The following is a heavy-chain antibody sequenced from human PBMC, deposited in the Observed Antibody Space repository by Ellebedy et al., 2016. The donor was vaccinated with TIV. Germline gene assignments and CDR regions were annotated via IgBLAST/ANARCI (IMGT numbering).Heavy chain of an antibody. Sequence: SETLSLTXTVSGYSISSGYYWGWIRQHPGKGLEWIGYIYYSGSTYYNPSLKSRVTISVDTSKNQFSLKLSSVTAADTAVYYCARVPNRLGWVDYWGQGTLVTVSS. CDR1: GYSISSGYY. J-gene: IGHJ4*02. V-gene: IGHV4-31*03. D-gene: IGHD3-9*01. CDR2: IYYSGST. CDR3: ARVPNRLGWVDY.